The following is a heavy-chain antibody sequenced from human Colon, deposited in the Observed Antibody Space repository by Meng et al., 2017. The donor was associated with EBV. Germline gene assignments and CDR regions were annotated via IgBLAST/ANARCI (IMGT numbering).Heavy chain of an antibody. D-gene: IGHD3-10*01. J-gene: IGHJ5*02. CDR1: GGSISSGGYY. CDR2: IHSSGST. CDR3: ARASYGSGSPLGESWFDP. Sequence: QVRLQEPDPGLVQPSQTLSLTCTVSGGSISSGGYYWSWIRQHPGKGLEWIGYIHSSGSTYYNPSLRSRLTISVDTSKNQFSLKLSSVTAADTAVYYCARASYGSGSPLGESWFDPWGQGTLVTVSS. V-gene: IGHV4-31*03.